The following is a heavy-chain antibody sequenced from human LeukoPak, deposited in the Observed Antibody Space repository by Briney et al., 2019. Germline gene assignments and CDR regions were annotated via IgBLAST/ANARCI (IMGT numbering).Heavy chain of an antibody. CDR2: INHSGST. J-gene: IGHJ6*03. Sequence: SETLSLTCAVYGGSFSGYYWSWIRQPPGKGLEWIGEINHSGSTNYNPSLKSRVTISVDTSKNQFSLKLSSVTAADTAVYYCARGKLGHCSSTSCYVYYYYMDVWGKGTTVTVSS. V-gene: IGHV4-34*01. CDR1: GGSFSGYY. CDR3: ARGKLGHCSSTSCYVYYYYMDV. D-gene: IGHD2-2*01.